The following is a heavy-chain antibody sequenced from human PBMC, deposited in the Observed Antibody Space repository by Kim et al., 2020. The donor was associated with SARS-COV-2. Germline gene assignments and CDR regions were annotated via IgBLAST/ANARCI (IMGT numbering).Heavy chain of an antibody. D-gene: IGHD3-22*01. Sequence: GGSLRLSCAASGFTFSSYGLHWVRRAPGKGLEWVAVIWYDGSKRYYADSVKGRFTISRDNSKNTLYLQMNSLRAEDTAVYYCAREWDYYDSSGYYLGSGAFDIWGQGTMVTVSS. CDR2: IWYDGSKR. J-gene: IGHJ3*02. V-gene: IGHV3-33*01. CDR1: GFTFSSYG. CDR3: AREWDYYDSSGYYLGSGAFDI.